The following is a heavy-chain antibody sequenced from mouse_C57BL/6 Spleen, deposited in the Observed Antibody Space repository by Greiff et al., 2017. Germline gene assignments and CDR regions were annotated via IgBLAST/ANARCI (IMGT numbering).Heavy chain of an antibody. CDR1: GFTFSDYG. V-gene: IGHV5-17*01. CDR3: ARRTAPYYFDY. Sequence: EVKLQESGGGLVKPGGSLKLSCAASGFTFSDYGMHWVRQAPEKGLEWVAYISSGSSTIYYADTVKGRFTISRDNAKNTLFLQMTSLRSEDTAMYYCARRTAPYYFDYWGQGTTLTVSS. CDR2: ISSGSSTI. D-gene: IGHD1-2*01. J-gene: IGHJ2*01.